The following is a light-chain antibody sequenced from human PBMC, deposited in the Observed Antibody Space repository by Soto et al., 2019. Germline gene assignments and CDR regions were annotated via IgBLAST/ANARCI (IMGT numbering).Light chain of an antibody. CDR2: AAS. J-gene: IGKJ1*01. CDR3: QQYDKSPWT. Sequence: ESVLTQSPGTLSLSPGERATLSCRASQSVSSSYLAWCQQKPGQAPRLLIYAASSRAPGIPDRFSGGGSGTDFTLTISRLEPEDFAVYYCQQYDKSPWTFGQGTKVEIK. V-gene: IGKV3-20*01. CDR1: QSVSSSY.